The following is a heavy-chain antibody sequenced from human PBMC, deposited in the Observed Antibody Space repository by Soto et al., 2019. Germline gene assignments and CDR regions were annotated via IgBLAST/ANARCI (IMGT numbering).Heavy chain of an antibody. J-gene: IGHJ6*03. CDR1: GYTFTSYD. V-gene: IGHV1-8*01. D-gene: IGHD5-12*01. CDR3: ARAPRHVVATIDYYYYYYMDV. Sequence: QVQLVQSGAEEKKPGASVKVSCKASGYTFTSYDINWVRQATGQGLEWMGWMNPNSGNTGYAQKFQGRVTMTRNTSISTAYMELSSLRSEDTAVYYCARAPRHVVATIDYYYYYYMDVWGKGTTVTVSS. CDR2: MNPNSGNT.